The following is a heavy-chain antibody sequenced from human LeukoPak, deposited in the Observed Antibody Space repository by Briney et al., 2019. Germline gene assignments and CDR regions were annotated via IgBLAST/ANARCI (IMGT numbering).Heavy chain of an antibody. Sequence: SETLSLTCTVSGGSLSSYYRSWVRQPPGKGLEWIGYLYSSGSTNYNPSLKSRVTISVDTSKNQFSLKLSSVTAADTAVYYCARDLNPSKTKYDFWSGYPMGYYMDVWGKGTTVTVSS. CDR3: ARDLNPSKTKYDFWSGYPMGYYMDV. CDR1: GGSLSSYY. D-gene: IGHD3-3*01. V-gene: IGHV4-59*01. J-gene: IGHJ6*03. CDR2: LYSSGST.